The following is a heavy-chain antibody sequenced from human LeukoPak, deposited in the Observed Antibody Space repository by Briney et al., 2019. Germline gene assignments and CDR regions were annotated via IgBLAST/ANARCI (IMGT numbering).Heavy chain of an antibody. Sequence: ASVKVSCKASGYTFTSYAMHWVRQAPGQRLEWMGWINAGNGNTKYSPKFQGRVTITRDTSASTAYMELSSLRSEDTAVYYCATETTVTLDYWGQGTLVTVSS. D-gene: IGHD4-17*01. CDR2: INAGNGNT. J-gene: IGHJ4*02. V-gene: IGHV1-3*01. CDR1: GYTFTSYA. CDR3: ATETTVTLDY.